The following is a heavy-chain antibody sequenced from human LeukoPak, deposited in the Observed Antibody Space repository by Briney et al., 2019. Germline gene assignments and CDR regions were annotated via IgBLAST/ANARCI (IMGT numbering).Heavy chain of an antibody. CDR3: ARGGYYNVLTGFRGRILGFDY. V-gene: IGHV1-69*13. Sequence: SVKVSCKASGGTFSSYAISWVRQAPGQGLEWMGGIIPIFGTANYAQKFQGRVTITADESTSTAYMELSSLRSEDTAVYYCARGGYYNVLTGFRGRILGFDYWGQGTLVTVSS. D-gene: IGHD3-9*01. CDR1: GGTFSSYA. CDR2: IIPIFGTA. J-gene: IGHJ4*02.